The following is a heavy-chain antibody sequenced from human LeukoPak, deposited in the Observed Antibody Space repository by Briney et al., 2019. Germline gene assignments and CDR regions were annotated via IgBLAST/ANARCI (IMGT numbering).Heavy chain of an antibody. D-gene: IGHD2-15*01. CDR1: GYTFTSYD. Sequence: ASVKVSCKASGYTFTSYDINWVRQATGQGLEWMGWMNPNSGNTGYAQKFQGGVTITRNTSISKAYMELSSLRTEDTAVYYCARGVGDVVVVAAASYYYMDVWGKGTTVTVSS. V-gene: IGHV1-8*03. CDR3: ARGVGDVVVVAAASYYYMDV. J-gene: IGHJ6*03. CDR2: MNPNSGNT.